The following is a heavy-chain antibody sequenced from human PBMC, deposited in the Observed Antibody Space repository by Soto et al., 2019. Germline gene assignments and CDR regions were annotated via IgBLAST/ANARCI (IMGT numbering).Heavy chain of an antibody. CDR1: GYTLTSYG. V-gene: IGHV1-18*01. Sequence: ASVKVSCKASGYTLTSYGISWVRQAPGQGLEWMGWISAYNGNTNYAQKLQGRVTMTTDTSTSTAYMELRSLRSDDTAVYYCARDGRGRGRHKGWYYGMDVWGQETTVTVSS. CDR3: ARDGRGRGRHKGWYYGMDV. D-gene: IGHD1-26*01. CDR2: ISAYNGNT. J-gene: IGHJ6*02.